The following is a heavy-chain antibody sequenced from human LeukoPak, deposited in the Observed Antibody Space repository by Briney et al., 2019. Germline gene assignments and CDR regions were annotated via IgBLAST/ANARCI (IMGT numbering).Heavy chain of an antibody. J-gene: IGHJ5*02. CDR1: GFIFSNAW. D-gene: IGHD3-22*01. CDR2: IKSKTDGGAT. V-gene: IGHV3-15*01. Sequence: PGGSLRLSCAASGFIFSNAWMNWVRQAPGKGLEWVGRIKSKTDGGATDYAAPVKGRFTIPRDDSKNELPMHKKSLQTDDTARYYCTRGYWFDPWGQGTLVTVSS. CDR3: TRGYWFDP.